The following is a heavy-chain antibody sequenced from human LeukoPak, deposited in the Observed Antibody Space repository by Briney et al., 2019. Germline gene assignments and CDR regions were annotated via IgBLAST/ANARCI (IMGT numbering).Heavy chain of an antibody. Sequence: ASVKVPCKASGYTFTSYGINWVRQAPGQGLEWMGWISGHNGHTNYVQKMQGRVTMTTDTSTNTAYMELRSLTSGDTAVYYCARGPGIAVAGVFDYWGQGSLVTVSS. CDR1: GYTFTSYG. CDR3: ARGPGIAVAGVFDY. CDR2: ISGHNGHT. D-gene: IGHD6-19*01. J-gene: IGHJ4*02. V-gene: IGHV1-18*04.